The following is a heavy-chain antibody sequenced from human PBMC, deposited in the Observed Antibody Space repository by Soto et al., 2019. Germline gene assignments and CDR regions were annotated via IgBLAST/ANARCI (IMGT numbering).Heavy chain of an antibody. D-gene: IGHD2-15*01. CDR2: IYPGDSDT. Sequence: PGESLKISCKGSGYSFTSYWIGWVRQMPGKGLEWMGIIYPGDSDTRYSPSFQGQVTISADKSISTAYLQWSSLKASDTAMYYCARFLYCSGGSCQYYFDYWGQGTLVTVPQ. CDR1: GYSFTSYW. CDR3: ARFLYCSGGSCQYYFDY. V-gene: IGHV5-51*01. J-gene: IGHJ4*02.